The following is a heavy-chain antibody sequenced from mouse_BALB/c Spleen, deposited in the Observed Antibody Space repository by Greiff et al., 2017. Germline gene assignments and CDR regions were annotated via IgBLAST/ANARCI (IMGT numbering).Heavy chain of an antibody. V-gene: IGHV1S137*01. CDR3: ARCTTVDYYAMDY. CDR2: ISTYYGDA. CDR1: GYTFTDYA. J-gene: IGHJ4*01. D-gene: IGHD1-1*01. Sequence: QVQLQQSGAELVRPGVSVKISCKGSGYTFTDYAMHWVKQSHAKSLEWIGVISTYYGDASYNQKFKGKATMTVDKSSSTAYMELARLTSEDSAIYYCARCTTVDYYAMDYWGQGTSVTVSS.